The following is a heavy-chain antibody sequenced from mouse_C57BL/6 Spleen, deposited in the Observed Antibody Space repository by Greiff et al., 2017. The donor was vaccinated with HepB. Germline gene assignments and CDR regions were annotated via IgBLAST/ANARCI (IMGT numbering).Heavy chain of an antibody. CDR2: IDPETGGT. CDR3: TREYGSWFAY. D-gene: IGHD2-10*02. J-gene: IGHJ3*01. Sequence: VKLMESGAELVRPGASVTLSCKASGYTFTDYEMHWVKQTPVHGLEWIGAIDPETGGTAYNQKFKGKAILTADKSSSTAYMELRSLTSEDSAVYYCTREYGSWFAYWGQGTLVTVSA. V-gene: IGHV1-15*01. CDR1: GYTFTDYE.